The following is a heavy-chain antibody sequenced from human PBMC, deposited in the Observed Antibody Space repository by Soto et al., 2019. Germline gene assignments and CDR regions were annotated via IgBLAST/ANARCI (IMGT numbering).Heavy chain of an antibody. CDR3: ARDGQYSSSPACFDY. CDR1: GFTFSSYW. D-gene: IGHD6-13*01. J-gene: IGHJ4*02. V-gene: IGHV3-7*01. CDR2: IKQDGSEK. Sequence: EVQLVESGGGLVQPGGSLRLSCAASGFTFSSYWMSWVRQAPGKGLEWVANIKQDGSEKYYVDSVTGRFTISRDNAKNSLYLQMNSLRAEDTAVYYCARDGQYSSSPACFDYWGQGTLVTVSS.